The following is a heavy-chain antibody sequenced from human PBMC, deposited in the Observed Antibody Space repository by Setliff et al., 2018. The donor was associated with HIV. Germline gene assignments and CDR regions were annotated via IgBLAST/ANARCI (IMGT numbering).Heavy chain of an antibody. V-gene: IGHV1-18*01. CDR2: ISAYNGNT. Sequence: ASVKVSCKASGYTFTSYGISWVRQAPGQGLEWMGWISAYNGNTNYAQKLQGRVTMTTDTSTSTAYMELRSLRSDDTAVYYCARSSAYYYDSSGYYTGDCWGQGTLVTVSS. D-gene: IGHD3-22*01. CDR3: ARSSAYYYDSSGYYTGDC. J-gene: IGHJ4*02. CDR1: GYTFTSYG.